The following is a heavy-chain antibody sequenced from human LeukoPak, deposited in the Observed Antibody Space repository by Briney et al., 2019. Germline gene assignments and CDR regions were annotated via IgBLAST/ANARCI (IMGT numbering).Heavy chain of an antibody. CDR3: ARDPVGATYFDY. Sequence: LAGGSLRLSCAASGFTFSSYAMSWVRQAPGKGLEWVSAISGSGGSTYYADSVKGRFTISRDNSKNTLYLQMNSLRAEDTAVYYCARDPVGATYFDYWGQGTLVTVSS. J-gene: IGHJ4*02. D-gene: IGHD1-26*01. V-gene: IGHV3-23*01. CDR1: GFTFSSYA. CDR2: ISGSGGST.